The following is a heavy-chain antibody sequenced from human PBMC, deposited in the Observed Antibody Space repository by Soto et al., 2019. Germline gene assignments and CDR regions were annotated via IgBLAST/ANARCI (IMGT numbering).Heavy chain of an antibody. Sequence: ASVKVSCKASGYTFTSYYMHWVRQAPGQGLEWMGIINPSGGSTSYAQKFQGRVTMTRDTSTSTVYMELSSLRSEDTAVYYCARGGLEWRSYYYYGMDVWGQGTTVTVSS. D-gene: IGHD3-3*01. CDR2: INPSGGST. CDR3: ARGGLEWRSYYYYGMDV. V-gene: IGHV1-46*01. CDR1: GYTFTSYY. J-gene: IGHJ6*02.